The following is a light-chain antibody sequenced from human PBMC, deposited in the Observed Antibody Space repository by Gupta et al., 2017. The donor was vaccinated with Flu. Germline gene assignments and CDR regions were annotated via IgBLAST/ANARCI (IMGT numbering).Light chain of an antibody. Sequence: DVQLTQSPSSLSASVGDRVTITCRASQSIGKYLNWYQHRPGQAPKLLIYFASNLQSGVPSGFSGSGSGTDFTLTISSRQPEDLATYFCQQTDNAPFAFGHGTKVDI. CDR1: QSIGKY. CDR2: FAS. CDR3: QQTDNAPFA. V-gene: IGKV1-39*01. J-gene: IGKJ3*01.